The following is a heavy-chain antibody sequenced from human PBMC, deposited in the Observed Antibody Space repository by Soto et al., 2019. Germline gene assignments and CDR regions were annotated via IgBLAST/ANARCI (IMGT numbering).Heavy chain of an antibody. V-gene: IGHV3-30*18. J-gene: IGHJ6*02. CDR3: AKGGYCSSTSCYPGRYGMDV. Sequence: VGSLRLSCAASGFTFSSYGMHWVRQAPGKGLEWVAVISYDGSNKYYADSVKGRFTISRDNSKNTLYLQMNSLRAEDTAVYYCAKGGYCSSTSCYPGRYGMDVWGQGTTVTVSS. CDR1: GFTFSSYG. D-gene: IGHD2-2*03. CDR2: ISYDGSNK.